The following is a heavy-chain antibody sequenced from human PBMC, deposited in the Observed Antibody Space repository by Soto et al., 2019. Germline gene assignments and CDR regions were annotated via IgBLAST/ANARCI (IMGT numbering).Heavy chain of an antibody. CDR2: FDPEDGET. CDR3: ATEWGELLWGYYYYYGMDV. CDR1: GYTLTELS. Sequence: GASVKVSCKVSGYTLTELSMHWVLQAPGKGLEGMGGFDPEDGETIYAQEFQGRVTMTEDTSTDTAYMELSSLRSEDTAVYYCATEWGELLWGYYYYYGMDVWGQGTTVTVSS. D-gene: IGHD1-26*01. V-gene: IGHV1-24*01. J-gene: IGHJ6*02.